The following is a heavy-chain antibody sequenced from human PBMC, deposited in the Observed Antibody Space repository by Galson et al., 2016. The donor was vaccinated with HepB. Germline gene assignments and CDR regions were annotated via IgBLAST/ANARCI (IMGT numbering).Heavy chain of an antibody. Sequence: SLRLSCAASGFTFSYHNMNWVRQAPGKGLELVASISTTSSYTYHADSVKGRFTISRDNAENSLYLQMDSLRAEDTAVYYCARDSYSDSSGIFQYWGQGTLVTVSS. V-gene: IGHV3-21*01. CDR3: ARDSYSDSSGIFQY. CDR2: ISTTSSYT. J-gene: IGHJ1*01. CDR1: GFTFSYHN. D-gene: IGHD3-22*01.